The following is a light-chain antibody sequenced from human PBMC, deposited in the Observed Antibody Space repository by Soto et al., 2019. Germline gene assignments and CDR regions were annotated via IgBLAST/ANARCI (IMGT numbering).Light chain of an antibody. Sequence: EGVLTQSPGTLSLSPGERATLSCRASQSVSNNYFAWYQQKPGQAPRLLIFGSSDRATGIPDRFSGSGSGKDFTLTISRLEPEDFAVYYCQQYGSSPPYTFGQVTKLEIK. V-gene: IGKV3-20*01. CDR1: QSVSNNY. CDR3: QQYGSSPPYT. J-gene: IGKJ2*01. CDR2: GSS.